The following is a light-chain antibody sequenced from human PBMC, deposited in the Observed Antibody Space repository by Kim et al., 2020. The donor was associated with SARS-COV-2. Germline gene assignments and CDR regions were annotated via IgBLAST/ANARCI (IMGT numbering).Light chain of an antibody. Sequence: YPGERATLSCRASQSVASNYLAWYQQKPGQAPRLLIYDASNRATDIPERFSGSGSGTDFTLTISRLEPEDYAVYFCQQYGGSPLTFGGGTKVDIK. CDR2: DAS. CDR3: QQYGGSPLT. CDR1: QSVASNY. V-gene: IGKV3-20*01. J-gene: IGKJ4*01.